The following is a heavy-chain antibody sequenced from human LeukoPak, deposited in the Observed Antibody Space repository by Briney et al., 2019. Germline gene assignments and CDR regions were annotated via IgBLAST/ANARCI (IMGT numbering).Heavy chain of an antibody. V-gene: IGHV1-2*02. CDR2: INPNSGGT. CDR3: ARARGVVVPAAMPYWYFDL. J-gene: IGHJ2*01. CDR1: GYTFTGYY. Sequence: ASVKVSCKASGYTFTGYYMHWVRQAPGQGLDGLGCINPNSGGTNYAQKFQGRVTMTRDTSISTAYMELSRLRYDDTVVYYCARARGVVVPAAMPYWYFDLWGRGTLVTVSS. D-gene: IGHD2-2*01.